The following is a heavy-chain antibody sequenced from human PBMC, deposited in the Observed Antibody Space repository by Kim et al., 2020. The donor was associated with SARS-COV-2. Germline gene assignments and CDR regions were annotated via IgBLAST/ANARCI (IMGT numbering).Heavy chain of an antibody. Sequence: GGSLRLSCSASGFTFSSYAMHWVRQAPGKGLEYVSAISSNGGSTYYADSVKGRFTISRDNSKNTLYLQMSSLRAEDTAVYYCVQTTTAGDYDQPPRGYYYYGMDVWGQGTTVTVSS. J-gene: IGHJ6*02. V-gene: IGHV3-64D*09. CDR3: VQTTTAGDYDQPPRGYYYYGMDV. CDR1: GFTFSSYA. CDR2: ISSNGGST. D-gene: IGHD3-22*01.